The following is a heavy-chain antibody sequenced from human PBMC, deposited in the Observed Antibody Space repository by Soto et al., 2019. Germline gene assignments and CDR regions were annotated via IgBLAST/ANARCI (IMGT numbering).Heavy chain of an antibody. V-gene: IGHV1-69*01. Sequence: QVQLVQSGAEVKKPGSSVKVSCKASGGTFSSYAISWVRQAPGQGLEWMGGIIPIFGTANYAQKFHGRVTITADESTSTAYMELSSLRSEDTAVYYCAREPGYCSGGSCYPHYYYYGMDVWGQGTTVTVSS. J-gene: IGHJ6*02. CDR3: AREPGYCSGGSCYPHYYYYGMDV. D-gene: IGHD2-15*01. CDR1: GGTFSSYA. CDR2: IIPIFGTA.